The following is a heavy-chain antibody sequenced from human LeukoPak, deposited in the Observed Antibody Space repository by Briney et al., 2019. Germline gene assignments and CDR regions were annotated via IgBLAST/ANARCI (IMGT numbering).Heavy chain of an antibody. CDR3: ARERGGGSSWYVSYYFDY. V-gene: IGHV3-23*01. CDR2: IGGSGGST. J-gene: IGHJ4*02. Sequence: GGSLRLSCAASGFAFNNYAMSWVRQAPGRGLEWVSSIGGSGGSTYYADSVKGRFTISRDNAKNSLYLQMNSLRAEDTAVYYCARERGGGSSWYVSYYFDYWGQGTLVTVSS. CDR1: GFAFNNYA. D-gene: IGHD6-13*01.